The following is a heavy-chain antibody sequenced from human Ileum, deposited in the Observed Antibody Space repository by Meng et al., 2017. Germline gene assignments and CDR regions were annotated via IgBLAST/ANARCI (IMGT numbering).Heavy chain of an antibody. CDR1: GGSISSSAYS. CDR3: ASSTSGPELNY. D-gene: IGHD2/OR15-2a*01. Sequence: HLQLQESGSGLVTSSQTLSLPCTVSGGSISSSAYSWTWIRQPPGTGLEWIGYIYQVGSTNYNPSLKSRVTIFVDTSKNQFSLKLTSVTAADTAVYYCASSTSGPELNYWGQGTLVTVSS. V-gene: IGHV4-30-2*01. CDR2: IYQVGST. J-gene: IGHJ4*02.